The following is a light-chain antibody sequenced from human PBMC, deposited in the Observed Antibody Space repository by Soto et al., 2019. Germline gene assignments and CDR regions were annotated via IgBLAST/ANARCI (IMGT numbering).Light chain of an antibody. CDR3: QHYGSTPWS. J-gene: IGKJ1*01. Sequence: EIVLTQSPGTLSLSPGERATLSCRASQSVISNYLAWYQQKPGQAPRLLIHGASNRATGIPDRFSGSGSGTDFTLTVSRLEPEDFAVYYCQHYGSTPWSFGQGTKVDIK. CDR2: GAS. V-gene: IGKV3-20*01. CDR1: QSVISNY.